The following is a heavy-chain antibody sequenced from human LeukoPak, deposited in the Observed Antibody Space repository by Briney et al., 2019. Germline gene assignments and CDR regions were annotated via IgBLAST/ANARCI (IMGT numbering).Heavy chain of an antibody. D-gene: IGHD5-18*01. CDR2: SFHSGST. CDR3: ARSSSVDTALVGVHWFDP. J-gene: IGHJ5*02. V-gene: IGHV4-38-2*01. Sequence: SETLSLTCVVSGDSITSGYYWAWIRQPPGKGLEWIGSSFHSGSTYRNPSLRSRVTISLNTSKNQISLILSSMTAADTAVYYCARSSSVDTALVGVHWFDPWGQGTLVTVSS. CDR1: GDSITSGYY.